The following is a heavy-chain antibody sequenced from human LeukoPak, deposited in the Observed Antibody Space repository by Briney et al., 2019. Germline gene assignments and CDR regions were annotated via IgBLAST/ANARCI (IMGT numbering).Heavy chain of an antibody. CDR3: ARARGNRIFGVVILGNFDY. D-gene: IGHD3-3*01. CDR1: GGSFSGYY. J-gene: IGHJ4*02. CDR2: INHSGST. V-gene: IGHV4-34*01. Sequence: PSETLSLTCAVYGGSFSGYYWSWIRQPPGKGLEWIGEINHSGSTNYNPSLKGRVTISVDTSKNQFSLKLSSVTAADTAVYYCARARGNRIFGVVILGNFDYWGQGTLVTVSS.